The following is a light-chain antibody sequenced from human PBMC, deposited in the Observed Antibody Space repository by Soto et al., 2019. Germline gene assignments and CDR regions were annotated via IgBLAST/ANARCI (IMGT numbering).Light chain of an antibody. J-gene: IGKJ1*01. V-gene: IGKV1-6*01. CDR1: QGIGNA. CDR2: GAS. CDR3: LQDINYPWT. Sequence: IQLTQSQSSLSASVGERVTLSCRASQGIGNALGWYQQKPGKPPKVLIYGASNLQGGVPPRFSGSGSGTDFTLAISSLQPEDSATYYCLQDINYPWTFGQGTKVDIK.